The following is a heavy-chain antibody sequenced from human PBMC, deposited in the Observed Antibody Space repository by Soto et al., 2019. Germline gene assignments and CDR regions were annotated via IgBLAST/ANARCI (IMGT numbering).Heavy chain of an antibody. V-gene: IGHV3-30*18. CDR2: VSHDGRNT. Sequence: VQLVESGGGVVQPGRSLRLSCAASGFTFSDYAMHWAGRAQGKGLEGVEVVSHDGRNTPYADSVKGRFTISRDSSKNTVSLEMTSLRAEDTAVYYCAKGGRQWLVTSDFNYWGQGALVTVSS. CDR3: AKGGRQWLVTSDFNY. CDR1: GFTFSDYA. J-gene: IGHJ4*02. D-gene: IGHD6-19*01.